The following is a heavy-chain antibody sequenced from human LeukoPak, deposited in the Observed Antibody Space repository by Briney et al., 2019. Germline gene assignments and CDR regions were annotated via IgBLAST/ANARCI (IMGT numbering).Heavy chain of an antibody. V-gene: IGHV3-30-3*01. J-gene: IGHJ3*02. CDR1: GFTFSSYA. CDR2: ISYDGSNK. D-gene: IGHD4-17*01. CDR3: ARAGDYGDYTQEDAFDI. Sequence: PGGSLRLSCAASGFTFSSYAMHWVRKAPGKGLEWVAVISYDGSNKYYADSVKGRFTISRDNSKNTLYLQMNSLRAEDTAVYYCARAGDYGDYTQEDAFDIWGQGTMVTVSS.